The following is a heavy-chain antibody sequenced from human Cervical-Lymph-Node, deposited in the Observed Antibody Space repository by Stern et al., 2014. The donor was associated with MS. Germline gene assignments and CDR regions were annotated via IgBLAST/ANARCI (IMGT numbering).Heavy chain of an antibody. CDR1: GFPFRNYV. D-gene: IGHD3-22*01. CDR3: ARDPANTLIAGWFDP. CDR2: ISSASSYI. J-gene: IGHJ5*02. Sequence: EVHLVESGGGLVKPGGSLRLSCAASGFPFRNYVMTWVRQAPDKGLEWVSSISSASSYIYYADSVKGRFTISRDNAKKSPYLQMDSLRAEDTAVYYCARDPANTLIAGWFDPWGQGTLVTVSS. V-gene: IGHV3-21*01.